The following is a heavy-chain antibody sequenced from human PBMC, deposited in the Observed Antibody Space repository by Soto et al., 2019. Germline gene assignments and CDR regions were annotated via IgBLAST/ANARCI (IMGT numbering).Heavy chain of an antibody. J-gene: IGHJ5*02. CDR1: GGSISGGGYY. Sequence: SETLSLTCTVSGGSISGGGYYWSWIRQHPGKGLEWIGYIYSRGSTYYNPSLKSRVTISVDTSKNQFSLKLSSVTAADTAVYYCASRTEYSSSSGVWFDPWGQGTLVTVSS. CDR3: ASRTEYSSSSGVWFDP. CDR2: IYSRGST. D-gene: IGHD6-6*01. V-gene: IGHV4-31*03.